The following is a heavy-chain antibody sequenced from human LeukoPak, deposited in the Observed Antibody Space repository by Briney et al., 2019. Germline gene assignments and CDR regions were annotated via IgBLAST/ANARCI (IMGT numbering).Heavy chain of an antibody. J-gene: IGHJ4*02. V-gene: IGHV3-30-3*01. D-gene: IGHD3-22*01. CDR1: GFTFSSYA. Sequence: GGALRVSCAASGFTFSSYAMHWVRPAPGKGLEWGAVISYDGSNKYYADSVKGRFTISRDNSKNTLYLQMNSLRAEDTAVYYCASPVSYYYDSSGYYSGKRDYWGQGTLVTVSS. CDR2: ISYDGSNK. CDR3: ASPVSYYYDSSGYYSGKRDY.